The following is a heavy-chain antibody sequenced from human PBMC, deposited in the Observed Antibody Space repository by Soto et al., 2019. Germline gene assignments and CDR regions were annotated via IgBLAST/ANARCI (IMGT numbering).Heavy chain of an antibody. J-gene: IGHJ3*02. CDR2: IWYDASNK. CDR1: GFTFSSFG. V-gene: IGHV3-33*01. Sequence: QVQLVESGGGVVQPGRSLRLSCAASGFTFSSFGMHWLRRARGKGLEWVAVIWYDASNKYYADSVKGRFTISRDNSKNTLYLQMNSLRVEDMAVYYCAREGNAFDIWGQGTMVTVSS. D-gene: IGHD6-13*01. CDR3: AREGNAFDI.